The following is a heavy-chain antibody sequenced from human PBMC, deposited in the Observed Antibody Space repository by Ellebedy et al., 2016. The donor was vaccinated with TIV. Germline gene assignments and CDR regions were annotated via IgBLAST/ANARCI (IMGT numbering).Heavy chain of an antibody. J-gene: IGHJ4*02. V-gene: IGHV1-2*02. CDR2: INPNSGGT. CDR1: GYTFTSYG. Sequence: AASVKVSCKASGYTFTSYGISWVRQAPGQGLEWMGWINPNSGGTNYAQKFQGRVTMTRDTSISTAYMELSRLRSDDTAVYYCARAPEIVGAPDYWGQGTLVTVSS. D-gene: IGHD1-26*01. CDR3: ARAPEIVGAPDY.